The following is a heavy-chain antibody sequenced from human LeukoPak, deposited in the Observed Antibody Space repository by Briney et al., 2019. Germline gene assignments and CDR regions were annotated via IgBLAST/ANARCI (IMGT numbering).Heavy chain of an antibody. CDR3: ARYSSSFGRFDP. Sequence: PSETLSLTCTFSGGSISSSGHYWAWLRQPPGKGLEWIGIVYYTGTTTYNPPLKSRVAISIDTSNNQFSLKLTSVTAADTAVYYCARYSSSFGRFDPWGQGTLVTVSS. CDR1: GGSISSSGHY. V-gene: IGHV4-39*01. CDR2: VYYTGTT. J-gene: IGHJ5*02. D-gene: IGHD6-6*01.